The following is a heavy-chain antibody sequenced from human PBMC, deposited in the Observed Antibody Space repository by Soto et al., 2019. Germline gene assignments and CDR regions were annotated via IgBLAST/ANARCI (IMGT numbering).Heavy chain of an antibody. J-gene: IGHJ4*02. CDR3: AKDPTYSANYYVDY. CDR1: GLTFSSYG. D-gene: IGHD1-26*01. V-gene: IGHV3-30*18. CDR2: ISYDGYNK. Sequence: QIQLVESGGGVVQSGRSLRLSCVVSGLTFSSYGMHWVRQAPGKGLEWVAGISYDGYNKYYGNSVKGRFTISRDNSRNTLYLQVDGLRGDDTAVYYCAKDPTYSANYYVDYWGQGTLVTVSS.